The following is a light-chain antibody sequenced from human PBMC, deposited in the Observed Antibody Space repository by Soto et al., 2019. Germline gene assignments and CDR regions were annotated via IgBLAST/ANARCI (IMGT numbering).Light chain of an antibody. CDR2: DVS. CDR3: QQYFHYPVT. CDR1: QDINNW. Sequence: DLQMTQSPSTLSAFVGDGVPITCRATQDINNWLAWYQQKPGKAPRLMIYDVSTLQTGVPSRFSGRGSGTEATLIISSLQPDDVATYYCQQYFHYPVTFGRGTKVDIK. V-gene: IGKV1-5*01. J-gene: IGKJ2*01.